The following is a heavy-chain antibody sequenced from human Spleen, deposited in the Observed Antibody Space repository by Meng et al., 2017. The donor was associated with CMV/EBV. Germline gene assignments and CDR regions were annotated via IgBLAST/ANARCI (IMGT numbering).Heavy chain of an antibody. D-gene: IGHD1-26*01. CDR1: GFSFSSYS. CDR2: ISSSSSYI. J-gene: IGHJ5*02. Sequence: AASGFSFSSYSMNWVRQAPGKGLEWVSSISSSSSYIYYADSVKGRFTISRDNAKNSLFLQMNSLRAEDTAVYYCARDRVGATYWFDPWGQGTLVTVSS. CDR3: ARDRVGATYWFDP. V-gene: IGHV3-21*01.